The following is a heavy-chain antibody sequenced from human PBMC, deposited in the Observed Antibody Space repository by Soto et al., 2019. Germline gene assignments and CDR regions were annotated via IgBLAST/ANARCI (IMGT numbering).Heavy chain of an antibody. V-gene: IGHV3-30-3*01. CDR2: ISYDGSNK. J-gene: IGHJ4*02. CDR1: GFTFSSYA. CDR3: ARDGNYYDGSGYVDY. D-gene: IGHD3-22*01. Sequence: PGGSLRLSCAASGFTFSSYAMHWVRQAPGKGLEWVAVISYDGSNKYYADSVKGRFTISRDNSKNTLYLQMNSLRAEDTAVYYCARDGNYYDGSGYVDYWGQGTLVTVSS.